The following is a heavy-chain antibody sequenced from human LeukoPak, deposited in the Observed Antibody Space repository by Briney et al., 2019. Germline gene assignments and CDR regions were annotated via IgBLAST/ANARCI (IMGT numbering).Heavy chain of an antibody. CDR3: ARGIRWASDY. V-gene: IGHV3-64*01. CDR1: GFTFSSYS. CDR2: ITSNGGTT. J-gene: IGHJ4*02. Sequence: QPGGSLRLSCAASGFTFSSYSMVWARQAPGNGLEYVSGITSNGGTTYYGNSVKGRFTISRDNSKDTLYLQMGSLRTEDMAVYYCARGIRWASDYWGQGTPVTVAS. D-gene: IGHD4-23*01.